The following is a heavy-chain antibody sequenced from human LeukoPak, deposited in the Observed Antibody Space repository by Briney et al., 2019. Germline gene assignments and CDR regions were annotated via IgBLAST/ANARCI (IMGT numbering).Heavy chain of an antibody. CDR2: INPNSGGT. Sequence: ASVKVSCEASGYTFTGYYMHWVRQAPGQGLEWMGWINPNSGGTNYAQKFQGWVTMTRDTSISTAYMELSRLRSDDTAVYYCARDMVGSSGWSSYYYYYGMDVWGQGTTDTVSS. D-gene: IGHD6-19*01. J-gene: IGHJ6*02. V-gene: IGHV1-2*04. CDR1: GYTFTGYY. CDR3: ARDMVGSSGWSSYYYYYGMDV.